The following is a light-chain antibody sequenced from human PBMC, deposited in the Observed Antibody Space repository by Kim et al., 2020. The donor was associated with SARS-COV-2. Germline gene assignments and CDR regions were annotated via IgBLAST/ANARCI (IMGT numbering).Light chain of an antibody. CDR2: GAS. J-gene: IGKJ2*01. V-gene: IGKV3-15*01. CDR1: QDIRTN. CDR3: QQYNNWLLYS. Sequence: EIVMTQSPATLSLSQGERATLYCRASQDIRTNLAWYQQKPGQAPRLLIYGASTRATDVPARFTGSGSGTEFTLTISSLQSEDFAVYYCQQYNNWLLYSFGQGTKLEI.